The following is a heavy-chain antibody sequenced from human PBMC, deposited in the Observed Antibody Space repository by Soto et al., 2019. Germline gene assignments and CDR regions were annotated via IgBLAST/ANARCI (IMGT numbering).Heavy chain of an antibody. V-gene: IGHV1-69*13. CDR1: GGTFSSYA. Sequence: SVKVSCKASGGTFSSYAISWVRHAPGQGLDWMGRVIPIFGTANYAQKVQGRVTITADESTSTAYMELSSLRSEDTAVDYCARGGSGRGFRSGYETSGMDVWGQGTTVTVSS. D-gene: IGHD3-3*01. CDR3: ARGGSGRGFRSGYETSGMDV. CDR2: VIPIFGTA. J-gene: IGHJ6*02.